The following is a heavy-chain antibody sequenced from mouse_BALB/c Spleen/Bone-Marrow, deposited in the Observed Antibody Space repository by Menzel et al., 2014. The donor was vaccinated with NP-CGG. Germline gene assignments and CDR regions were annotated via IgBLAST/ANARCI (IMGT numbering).Heavy chain of an antibody. Sequence: VQLKQSGPGLVKPSQSLPLTCSVTGYSITSGYYWNWIRQFPGNKLEWMGYISYDGSNNYNPSLKNRISIPRDTSKNQFFLKLNSVTTEDTATYYCARGDGYYGGAMDYWGQGTSVTVSS. V-gene: IGHV3-6*02. J-gene: IGHJ4*01. CDR3: ARGDGYYGGAMDY. CDR1: GYSITSGYY. D-gene: IGHD2-3*01. CDR2: ISYDGSN.